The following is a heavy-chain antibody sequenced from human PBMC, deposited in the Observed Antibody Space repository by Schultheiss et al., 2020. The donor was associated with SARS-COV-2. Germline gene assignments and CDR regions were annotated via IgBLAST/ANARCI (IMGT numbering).Heavy chain of an antibody. CDR1: GGSISSYY. V-gene: IGHV4-4*07. Sequence: SETLSLTCTVSGGSISSYYWSWIRQPAGKGLEWIGRIYTSGSTNYNPSLKSRVTISVDTSKNQFSLKLSSVTAADTAVYYCARHRYITIFGVVIIPAYFDYWGQGTLVTVSS. CDR3: ARHRYITIFGVVIIPAYFDY. D-gene: IGHD3-3*01. J-gene: IGHJ4*02. CDR2: IYTSGST.